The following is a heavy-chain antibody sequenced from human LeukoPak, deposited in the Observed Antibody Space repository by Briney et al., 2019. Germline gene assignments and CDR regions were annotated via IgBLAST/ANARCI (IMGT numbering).Heavy chain of an antibody. CDR1: GFTVSGSY. Sequence: GGSLRLSCAGSGFTVSGSYVSWVRQPPGKGLEWVSIIYTSGGTYYADSVKGRFTISRGNSKNTLYLQMNSLRAEDTAVYYCARGGGNTRFDYWGQGPLVTVSS. J-gene: IGHJ4*02. V-gene: IGHV3-53*01. D-gene: IGHD3-10*01. CDR2: IYTSGGT. CDR3: ARGGGNTRFDY.